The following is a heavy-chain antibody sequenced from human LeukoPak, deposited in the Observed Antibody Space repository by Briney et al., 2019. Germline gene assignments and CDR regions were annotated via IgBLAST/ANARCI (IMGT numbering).Heavy chain of an antibody. D-gene: IGHD3-10*01. CDR2: ISSNGGST. CDR3: ARGGVRAFGELLELAFDI. CDR1: GFTFSSYA. J-gene: IGHJ3*02. Sequence: GGSLRLSCAASGFTFSSYAMHWVRQAPGKGLEYVSAISSNGGSTYYANSVKGRFTISRDNSKNTLYLQMGSLRAEDMAVYYCARGGVRAFGELLELAFDIWGQGTMVTVSS. V-gene: IGHV3-64*01.